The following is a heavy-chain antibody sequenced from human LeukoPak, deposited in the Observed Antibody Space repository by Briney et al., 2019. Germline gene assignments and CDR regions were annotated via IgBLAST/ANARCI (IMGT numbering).Heavy chain of an antibody. V-gene: IGHV3-53*01. J-gene: IGHJ4*02. Sequence: GGSLRLSCAASGFTVSSNYMSWVRQAPGKGLEWVSVIYSGGSTYYADSVKGRFTISRDNAKNSLYLQMNSLRAEDTAVYYCARDLRWESSGLNYWGQGTLVTVSS. D-gene: IGHD6-19*01. CDR2: IYSGGST. CDR1: GFTVSSNY. CDR3: ARDLRWESSGLNY.